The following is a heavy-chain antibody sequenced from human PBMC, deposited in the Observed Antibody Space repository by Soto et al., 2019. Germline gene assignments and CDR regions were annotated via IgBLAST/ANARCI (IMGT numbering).Heavy chain of an antibody. CDR2: INDNSGAT. Sequence: ASVKVSCKASGYTFTDYYMHWVRRAPGQGLEWMGWINDNSGATRYSQRFQGRVTLTRDTSISTAYMELSSLRSDDTAVYYCARDSAAAAGLSFDSWGQGTLVTVSS. V-gene: IGHV1-2*02. CDR3: ARDSAAAAGLSFDS. D-gene: IGHD6-13*01. J-gene: IGHJ4*02. CDR1: GYTFTDYY.